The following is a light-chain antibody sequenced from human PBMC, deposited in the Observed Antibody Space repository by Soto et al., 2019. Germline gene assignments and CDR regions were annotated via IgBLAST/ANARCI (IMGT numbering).Light chain of an antibody. CDR2: AAS. CDR1: QSISSY. V-gene: IGKV1-39*01. Sequence: DIQMTQSPSSLSASVGDRVTITCRASQSISSYLNWYQQKPGKAPKLLIYAASSLQSGVPSRFSGSGSGTDFTLTISSLQPEDFATYYCQQSYSTTFGPGTKVHIK. J-gene: IGKJ3*01. CDR3: QQSYSTT.